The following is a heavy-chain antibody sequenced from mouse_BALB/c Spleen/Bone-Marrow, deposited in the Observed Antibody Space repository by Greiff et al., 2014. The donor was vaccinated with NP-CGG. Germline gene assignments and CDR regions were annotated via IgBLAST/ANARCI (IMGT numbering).Heavy chain of an antibody. D-gene: IGHD1-1*01. CDR3: ASYYYGSSRFAY. CDR2: IDPAHGNT. Sequence: VQLQQSGAELVKPGASVKLSCTASGFNIKDTYMHWVKQRPEQGLEWIGRIDPAHGNTKYDPKFQGKATITADTSSNTAYLQLSSLTSEDTAVYYCASYYYGSSRFAYWGQGTLVTVSA. CDR1: GFNIKDTY. J-gene: IGHJ3*01. V-gene: IGHV14-3*02.